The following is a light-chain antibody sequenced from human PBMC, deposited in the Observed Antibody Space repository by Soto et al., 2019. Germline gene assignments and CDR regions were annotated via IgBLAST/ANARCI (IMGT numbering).Light chain of an antibody. Sequence: DIVMTQSPLSLPVTPGEPASISCRSSQSLLHSNGNNDLDWYLQKPGQSPQLLIYLGSDRASGVPDRVSGSGSGTDFTRKISRVEDEDVGVYYCMQALQSPYTFGHGTKLEI. CDR1: QSLLHSNGNND. V-gene: IGKV2-28*01. CDR3: MQALQSPYT. CDR2: LGS. J-gene: IGKJ2*01.